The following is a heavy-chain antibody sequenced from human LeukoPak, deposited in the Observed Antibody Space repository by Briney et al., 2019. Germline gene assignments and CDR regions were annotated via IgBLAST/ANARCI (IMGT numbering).Heavy chain of an antibody. CDR2: INPNSGGT. D-gene: IGHD3-10*01. Sequence: ASVKVSCKASGYTFTGYYMHWVRQAPGQGLECMGWINPNSGGTNYAQKFQGRVTMTRDTSISTAYMELSRLRSDDTAVYYCARAPLNYYANLDYWGQGTLVTVSS. CDR1: GYTFTGYY. V-gene: IGHV1-2*02. J-gene: IGHJ4*02. CDR3: ARAPLNYYANLDY.